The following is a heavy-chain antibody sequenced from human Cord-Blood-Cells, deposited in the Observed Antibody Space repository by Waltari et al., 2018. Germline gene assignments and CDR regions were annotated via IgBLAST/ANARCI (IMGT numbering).Heavy chain of an antibody. CDR3: ARGLLTYDAFDI. J-gene: IGHJ3*02. D-gene: IGHD2-15*01. Sequence: EVQLVESGGGLVKPGGSLRRSCAASGLPSRSYGINWARQAPGKGLEWVSSSSSSSSYIYYADSVKGRFTISRDNAKNSLYLQMNSLRAEDTAVYYCARGLLTYDAFDIWGQGTMVTVSS. CDR2: SSSSSSYI. CDR1: GLPSRSYG. V-gene: IGHV3-21*01.